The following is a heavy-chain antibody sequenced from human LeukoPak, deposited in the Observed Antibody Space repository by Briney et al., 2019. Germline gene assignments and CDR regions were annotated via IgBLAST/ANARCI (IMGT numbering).Heavy chain of an antibody. J-gene: IGHJ4*02. V-gene: IGHV3-23*01. Sequence: GGSLRLSCEASGFMFSNYAMSWVRQAPGKGLEWVSAISGASSDKYADSVRGRFTISRDDPKNTLYLQMNDLRVDDTAVYYCAKDALSYGGHDFDHWGQGTLVTVSS. D-gene: IGHD4-23*01. CDR1: GFMFSNYA. CDR3: AKDALSYGGHDFDH. CDR2: ISGASSD.